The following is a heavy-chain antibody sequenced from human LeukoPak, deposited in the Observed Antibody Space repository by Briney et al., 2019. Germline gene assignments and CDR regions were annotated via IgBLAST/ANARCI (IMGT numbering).Heavy chain of an antibody. J-gene: IGHJ6*03. V-gene: IGHV1-2*02. CDR3: ARSEWELLYMDV. CDR2: INPNSGGT. CDR1: GYTFTGYY. Sequence: ASVKVSCKASGYTFTGYYMHWVRQAPGQGLEWMGWINPNSGGTNYAQKFQGRVTITRNTSISTAYMELSSLRSEDTAVYYCARSEWELLYMDVWGKGTTVTVSS. D-gene: IGHD1-26*01.